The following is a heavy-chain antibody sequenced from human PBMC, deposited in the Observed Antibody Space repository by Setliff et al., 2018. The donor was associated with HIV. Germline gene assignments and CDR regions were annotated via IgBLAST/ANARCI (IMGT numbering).Heavy chain of an antibody. CDR1: GASSIYY. Sequence: SETLSLTCTVSGASSIYYWGWIRQPPGKGLEWIGSVYHRGNTYYNPSLKSRLTISIDTSKNQFSLELNSVTAADTAVCYCAKDRSGSYRTFDYWGPGILVTVSS. CDR2: VYHRGNT. V-gene: IGHV4-39*07. CDR3: AKDRSGSYRTFDY. D-gene: IGHD1-26*01. J-gene: IGHJ4*02.